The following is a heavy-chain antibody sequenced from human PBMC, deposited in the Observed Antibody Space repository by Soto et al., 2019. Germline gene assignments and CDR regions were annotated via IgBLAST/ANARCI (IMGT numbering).Heavy chain of an antibody. J-gene: IGHJ3*02. CDR2: IYYSGST. CDR3: ARLVWIQPTRGAFDI. V-gene: IGHV4-31*03. D-gene: IGHD5-18*01. CDR1: GGSISSGGYY. Sequence: SETLSLTCTVSGGSISSGGYYWSWIRQHPGKGLEWIGYIYYSGSTYYNPSLKSRVTISVDTSKNQFSLKLSSVTAADTAVYYCARLVWIQPTRGAFDIWGQGTMVTVSS.